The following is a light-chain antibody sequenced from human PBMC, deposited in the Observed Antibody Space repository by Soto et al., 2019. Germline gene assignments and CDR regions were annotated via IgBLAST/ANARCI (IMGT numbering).Light chain of an antibody. CDR2: GNT. CDR1: SSNIGAGYD. Sequence: QSALAQPPSVSGAPGQRVTISCTGSSSNIGAGYDVHWYQQLPGTGPKLLIFGNTNRPSGVPDRFSASKSGASASLAITGLQTEDEADYYCQSYDRSLSVVFGGGTKVTVL. V-gene: IGLV1-40*03. J-gene: IGLJ2*01. CDR3: QSYDRSLSVV.